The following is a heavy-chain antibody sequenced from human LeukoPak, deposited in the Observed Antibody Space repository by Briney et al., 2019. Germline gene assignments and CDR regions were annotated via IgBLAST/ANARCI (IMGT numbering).Heavy chain of an antibody. CDR1: GGTFSNYA. Sequence: SVKVSCKASGGTFSNYAVNWVRQAPGQGLEWMGAIIPIFGTAHYAQKFQGRVTITADESTSTAFMQLSSLRSEDTAMYYCARGWIAETTVVTPYSYWGQGTLVTVSS. CDR2: IIPIFGTA. J-gene: IGHJ4*02. CDR3: ARGWIAETTVVTPYSY. D-gene: IGHD4-23*01. V-gene: IGHV1-69*13.